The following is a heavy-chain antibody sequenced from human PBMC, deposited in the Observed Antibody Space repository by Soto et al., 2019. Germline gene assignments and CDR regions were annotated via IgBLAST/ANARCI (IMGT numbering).Heavy chain of an antibody. CDR2: ISHSGTT. CDR3: ARRYFRPSPLSGWFDP. Sequence: PSETLSLTCAVSGGSVSTTTYSWTWSRQPPGKGLEWIGYISHSGTTYYNPSLKSRVTISVDRSKNQFSLKLTSVTAADMAVYYCARRYFRPSPLSGWFDPWGQGTLVTVSS. CDR1: GGSVSTTTYS. D-gene: IGHD1-20*01. J-gene: IGHJ5*02. V-gene: IGHV4-30-2*01.